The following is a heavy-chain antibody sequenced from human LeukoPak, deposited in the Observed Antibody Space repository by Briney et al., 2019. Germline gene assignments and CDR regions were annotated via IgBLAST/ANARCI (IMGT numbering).Heavy chain of an antibody. CDR2: ISSSGSTK. Sequence: RPGGSPRLSCAASGFTFSSYSMNWVRQAPGKGLEWVSYISSSGSTKYYADSVKGRFTISRDNAQNSLYLQMNSLRDEDTAVYYCAIEGYCSGGTCYTNWFDTWGQGTLVTVSS. J-gene: IGHJ5*02. CDR1: GFTFSSYS. D-gene: IGHD2-15*01. CDR3: AIEGYCSGGTCYTNWFDT. V-gene: IGHV3-48*02.